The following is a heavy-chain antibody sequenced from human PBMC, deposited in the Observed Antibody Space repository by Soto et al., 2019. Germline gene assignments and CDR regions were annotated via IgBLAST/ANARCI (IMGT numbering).Heavy chain of an antibody. Sequence: ASVKVSCKASGYTFTGYYMHWVRQAPGQGLEWMGWINPNSGGTNYAQKFQGWVTMTRDTSISTAYMELSRLRSDDTAVYYCARDLLDTATQDYYYYYGMDVWGQGTTVTVSS. J-gene: IGHJ6*02. V-gene: IGHV1-2*04. CDR2: INPNSGGT. CDR1: GYTFTGYY. D-gene: IGHD5-18*01. CDR3: ARDLLDTATQDYYYYYGMDV.